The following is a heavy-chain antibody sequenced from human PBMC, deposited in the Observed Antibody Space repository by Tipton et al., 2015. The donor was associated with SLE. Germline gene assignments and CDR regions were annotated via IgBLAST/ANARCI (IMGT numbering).Heavy chain of an antibody. V-gene: IGHV3-30*04. J-gene: IGHJ6*02. CDR2: ISYDGSNK. CDR1: GFTFSSYA. Sequence: SLRLSCAASGFTFSSYAMHWVRQAPGKGLEWVAVISYDGSNKYYADSVKGRFTISRDNSKNTLYLQMNSLRAVDTAVYYCAKKQQLTPYYYHGMDVWGQGTTVTVSS. CDR3: AKKQQLTPYYYHGMDV. D-gene: IGHD6-13*01.